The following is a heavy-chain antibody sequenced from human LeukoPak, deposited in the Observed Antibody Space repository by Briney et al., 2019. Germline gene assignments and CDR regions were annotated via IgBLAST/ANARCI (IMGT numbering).Heavy chain of an antibody. V-gene: IGHV4-4*07. CDR3: ARDHGIAQGRVRHPFFDY. J-gene: IGHJ4*02. D-gene: IGHD2-21*01. CDR2: ISSSGTT. Sequence: SETLSLTCIVSSGSISGYYWNWIRQSAEKGLEWIGRISSSGTTNYNPSLTSRVTMSVDSSKDQFSLRLSSVTAADTAVYYCARDHGIAQGRVRHPFFDYWGQGSLVRVSS. CDR1: SGSISGYY.